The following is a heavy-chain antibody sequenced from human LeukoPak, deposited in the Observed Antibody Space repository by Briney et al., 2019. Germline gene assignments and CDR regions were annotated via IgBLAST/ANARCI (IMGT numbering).Heavy chain of an antibody. CDR3: ARYANSPYYYYAMDV. V-gene: IGHV4-34*01. CDR1: GGSFSGYY. CDR2: INHSGST. J-gene: IGHJ6*02. D-gene: IGHD4/OR15-4a*01. Sequence: PSETLSLTCAVYGGSFSGYYWSWIRQPPGKGLEWIGEINHSGSTNYNPSLKSRVTISVDTSKNQFSLKLSSVTAADTAVYYCARYANSPYYYYAMDVWGQGTTVTVSS.